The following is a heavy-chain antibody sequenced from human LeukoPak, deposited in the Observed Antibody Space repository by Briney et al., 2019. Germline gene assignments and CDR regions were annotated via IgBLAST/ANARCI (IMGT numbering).Heavy chain of an antibody. Sequence: SETLSLTCAVYGGSFSGYYWSWIRQPPGKGLEWIGEINHSGSTNYNPSLKSRVTISVDTSKNQFSLKLSSVTAADTAVYYCSGGDYGIGYWGQGTLVTVSS. CDR2: INHSGST. V-gene: IGHV4-34*01. CDR3: SGGDYGIGY. D-gene: IGHD4-17*01. CDR1: GGSFSGYY. J-gene: IGHJ4*02.